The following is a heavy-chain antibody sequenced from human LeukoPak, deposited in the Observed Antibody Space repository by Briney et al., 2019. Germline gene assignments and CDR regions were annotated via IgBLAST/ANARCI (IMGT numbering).Heavy chain of an antibody. V-gene: IGHV3-23*01. CDR3: AKKNLGGVTTGGY. Sequence: PGGSLRLSCAASGFTFRNYWMNWVRQAPGKGLEWVSAISGSGGSTYYADSVKGRFTISRDNSKNTLYLQMNSLRAEDTAVYYCAKKNLGGVTTGGYWGQGTLVTVSS. CDR2: ISGSGGST. D-gene: IGHD4-17*01. J-gene: IGHJ4*02. CDR1: GFTFRNYW.